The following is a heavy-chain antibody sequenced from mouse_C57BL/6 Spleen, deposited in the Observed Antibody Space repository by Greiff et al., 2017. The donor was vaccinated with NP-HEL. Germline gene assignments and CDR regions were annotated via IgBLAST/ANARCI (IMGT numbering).Heavy chain of an antibody. CDR3: ARAAYNYAMDY. CDR2: IYPGDGDT. J-gene: IGHJ4*01. Sequence: VKLQESGPELVKPGASVKISCKASGYAFSSSWMNWVKQRPGKGLEWIGRIYPGDGDTNYNGKFKGKATLTADKSSSTAYMQLSSLTSEDSAVYCCARAAYNYAMDYWGQGTSVTVSS. CDR1: GYAFSSSW. D-gene: IGHD2-10*01. V-gene: IGHV1-82*01.